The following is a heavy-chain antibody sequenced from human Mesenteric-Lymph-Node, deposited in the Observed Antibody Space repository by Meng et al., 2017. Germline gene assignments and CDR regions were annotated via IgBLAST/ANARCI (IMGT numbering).Heavy chain of an antibody. CDR1: GFTFDDYG. CDR2: INWNGGST. CDR3: ARGLADSSSWGTSNDALDI. J-gene: IGHJ3*02. D-gene: IGHD6-13*01. V-gene: IGHV3-20*04. Sequence: GESLKISCAASGFTFDDYGMSWVRQAPGKGLEWVSGINWNGGSTGYADSVKGRFTISRDNAKNSLYLQMNSLRAEDTAVYYCARGLADSSSWGTSNDALDIWGQGTVVTVSS.